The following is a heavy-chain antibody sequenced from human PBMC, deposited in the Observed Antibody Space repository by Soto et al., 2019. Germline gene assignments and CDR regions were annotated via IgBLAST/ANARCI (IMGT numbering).Heavy chain of an antibody. D-gene: IGHD3-10*01. V-gene: IGHV3-9*01. CDR2: ISWNSGSI. CDR3: AKDIRPGITMVRGVILSGYGMDV. CDR1: GFTFDDYA. Sequence: LRLSCAASGFTFDDYAMHWVRPAPGKGLEWVSGISWNSGSIGYVDSVKGRFTISRDNAKNSLYLQMNSLRAEDTALYYCAKDIRPGITMVRGVILSGYGMDVWGQGTTVTVSS. J-gene: IGHJ6*02.